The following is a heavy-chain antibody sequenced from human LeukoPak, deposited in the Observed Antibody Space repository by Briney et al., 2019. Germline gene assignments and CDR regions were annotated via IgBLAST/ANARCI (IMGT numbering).Heavy chain of an antibody. D-gene: IGHD3-9*01. J-gene: IGHJ4*02. CDR2: FDPEDGET. Sequence: ASVKVSCKVSGYTLTELSMHWVRQAPGKGLEWMGGFDPEDGETIYAQKFEGRVTMTEDTSTDTAYMELSSLRSEDTAVYYCATDGPPLRYFDWYPRGYWGQGTLVTVSS. CDR3: ATDGPPLRYFDWYPRGY. CDR1: GYTLTELS. V-gene: IGHV1-24*01.